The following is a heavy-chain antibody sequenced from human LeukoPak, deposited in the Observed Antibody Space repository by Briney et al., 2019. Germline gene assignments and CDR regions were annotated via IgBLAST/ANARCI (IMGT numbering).Heavy chain of an antibody. CDR3: ARDWSTLRSVGSSGWLFDY. J-gene: IGHJ4*02. D-gene: IGHD6-19*01. CDR2: INPSGGST. V-gene: IGHV1-46*01. CDR1: GYTFTSYY. Sequence: ASVKVSCKASGYTFTSYYMHWVRQAPGQGLEWIGIINPSGGSTSYAQKFQGRVTMTRDTSTSTVYMELSSLRSEDTAVYYCARDWSTLRSVGSSGWLFDYWGQGTLVTVSS.